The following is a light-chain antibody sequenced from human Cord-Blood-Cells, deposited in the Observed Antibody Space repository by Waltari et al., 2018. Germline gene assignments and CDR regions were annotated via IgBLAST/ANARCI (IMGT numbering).Light chain of an antibody. CDR1: SSDVGSYNL. CDR2: EGS. V-gene: IGLV2-23*01. Sequence: QSALTQPASVSGSPGQSITISCTGTSSDVGSYNLFSWYHQHPGKAPKLMIYEGSKRPSGVSNRFSGSKSGNTASLTISGLQAEDEADYYCCSYAGSNVVFGGGTKLTVL. CDR3: CSYAGSNVV. J-gene: IGLJ2*01.